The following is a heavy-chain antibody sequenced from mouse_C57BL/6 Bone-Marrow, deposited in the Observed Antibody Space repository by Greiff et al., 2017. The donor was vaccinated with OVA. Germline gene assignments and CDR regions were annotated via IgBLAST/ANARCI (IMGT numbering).Heavy chain of an antibody. V-gene: IGHV1-72*01. CDR3: ARGGGDYYGSSYDSAMDY. J-gene: IGHJ4*01. CDR2: IDPNSGGT. Sequence: QVHVKQPGAELVKPGASVKLSCKASGYTFTSYWMHWVKQRPGRGLEWIGRIDPNSGGTKYNEKFKSKATLTVDKPSSTAYMQLSSLTSEDAAVYYWARGGGDYYGSSYDSAMDYWGQGTSVTVSS. CDR1: GYTFTSYW. D-gene: IGHD1-1*01.